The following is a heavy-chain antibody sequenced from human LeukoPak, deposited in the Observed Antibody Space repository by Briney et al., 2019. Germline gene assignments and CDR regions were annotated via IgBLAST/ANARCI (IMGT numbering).Heavy chain of an antibody. Sequence: ASVKVSCKASAYTFTGYYMHWVRQAPGQGLEWMGWINPNSGGTNYAQKFQGWVTMTRDTSISTAYMELSRLRSDDTAVYYCARSVDTAMVFDPWGQGTLVTVSS. CDR2: INPNSGGT. CDR1: AYTFTGYY. J-gene: IGHJ5*02. D-gene: IGHD5-18*01. V-gene: IGHV1-2*04. CDR3: ARSVDTAMVFDP.